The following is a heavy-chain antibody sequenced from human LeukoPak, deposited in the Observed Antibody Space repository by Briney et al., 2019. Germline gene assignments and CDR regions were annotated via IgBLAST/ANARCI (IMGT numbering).Heavy chain of an antibody. V-gene: IGHV3-23*01. CDR2: ISGSGGST. CDR1: GFTFSSYA. Sequence: GGSLRLSCAASGFTFSSYAMSWVRQAPGRGLEWVSAISGSGGSTYYADSVKGRFTISRDNSKNTLYLQMNSLRAEDTAVYYCAKALLYDFWSGYYGSPRYWGQGTLVTVSS. J-gene: IGHJ4*02. CDR3: AKALLYDFWSGYYGSPRY. D-gene: IGHD3-3*01.